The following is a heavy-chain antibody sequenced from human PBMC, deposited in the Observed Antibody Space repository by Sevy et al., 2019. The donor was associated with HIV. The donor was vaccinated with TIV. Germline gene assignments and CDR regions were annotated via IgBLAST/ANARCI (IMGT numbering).Heavy chain of an antibody. CDR1: GFPFNYYA. D-gene: IGHD1-1*01. CDR3: ARDGGWYNYAPSDY. CDR2: INSDSDTM. V-gene: IGHV3-48*01. Sequence: GGSLRLSCVASGFPFNYYAMNWVRQAPGKGLEWILYINSDSDTMYYGDSVKGRFTISRDNAKNTLYLQMNSLRPEDMAVYYCARDGGWYNYAPSDYWGQGTLVTVSS. J-gene: IGHJ4*02.